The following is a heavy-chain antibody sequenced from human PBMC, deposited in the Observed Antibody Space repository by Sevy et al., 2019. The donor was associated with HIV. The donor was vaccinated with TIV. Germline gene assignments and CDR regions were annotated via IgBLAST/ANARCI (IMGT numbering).Heavy chain of an antibody. J-gene: IGHJ4*02. Sequence: SETLSLTCAVSGYSISSGYYWGWIRQPPGKGLEWIGSIYHSGSTYYNPSLKSRVTISVDTSKNQFSLKLSSVTAADTAVYYCARQPWYGGYAFYYWGQGTLVTVSS. V-gene: IGHV4-38-2*01. D-gene: IGHD5-12*01. CDR3: ARQPWYGGYAFYY. CDR1: GYSISSGYY. CDR2: IYHSGST.